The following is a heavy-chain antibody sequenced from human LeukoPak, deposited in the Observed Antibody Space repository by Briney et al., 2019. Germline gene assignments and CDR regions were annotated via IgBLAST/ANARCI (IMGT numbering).Heavy chain of an antibody. CDR1: GLTFSDAW. V-gene: IGHV3-15*01. CDR2: LKRKIDGGTA. Sequence: GGSLRLSCAASGLTFSDAWMSWVRQAPGKWLEWVGRLKRKIDGGTAEYAAPVKDRFTISIDDAKNTLYLQMNSLWTEDTAVYYCSTVGDYIEEASFDYWGQGTLVTVSS. J-gene: IGHJ4*02. D-gene: IGHD4-17*01. CDR3: STVGDYIEEASFDY.